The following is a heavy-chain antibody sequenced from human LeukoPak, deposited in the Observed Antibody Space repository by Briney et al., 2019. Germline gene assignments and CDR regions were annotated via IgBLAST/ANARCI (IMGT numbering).Heavy chain of an antibody. CDR1: GYTFTYRY. CDR3: ARDSSSWYGYYYYMDV. J-gene: IGHJ6*03. D-gene: IGHD6-13*01. V-gene: IGHV1-2*02. Sequence: ASVKVSCKASGYTFTYRYLHWVRQAPGQGLEWMGWINPNSGGTNYAQKFQGRVTMTRDTSISTAYMELSRLRSDDTAVYYCARDSSSWYGYYYYMDVWGKGTTVTVSS. CDR2: INPNSGGT.